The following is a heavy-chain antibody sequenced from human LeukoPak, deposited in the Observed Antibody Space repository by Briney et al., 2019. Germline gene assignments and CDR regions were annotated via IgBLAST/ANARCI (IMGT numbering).Heavy chain of an antibody. J-gene: IGHJ3*02. V-gene: IGHV3-21*01. CDR3: ARDPLKRAFDI. CDR2: ISSTSSYI. Sequence: GGSLRLSCAASGFTFSSYSMNWVRQAPGKGLEWVSSISSTSSYIYYTDSVKGRFTISRDNAKNSLYLQMNSLRAEDTAVYYCARDPLKRAFDIWGQGTMVTVSS. CDR1: GFTFSSYS.